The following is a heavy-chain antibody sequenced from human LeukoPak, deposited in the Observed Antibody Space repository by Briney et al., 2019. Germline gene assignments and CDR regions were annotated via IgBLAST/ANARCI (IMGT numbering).Heavy chain of an antibody. V-gene: IGHV3-30-3*01. J-gene: IGHJ4*02. CDR3: ASPGVVGY. Sequence: GGSLRLSCAASGFTFSSYAMHWVRQAPGKGLEWVAVISYDGSNKYYADSVKGRFTISRDNSKNTLYLQMNSLRAEDTAVYYCASPGVVGYWGQGTLVTVSS. D-gene: IGHD2-15*01. CDR2: ISYDGSNK. CDR1: GFTFSSYA.